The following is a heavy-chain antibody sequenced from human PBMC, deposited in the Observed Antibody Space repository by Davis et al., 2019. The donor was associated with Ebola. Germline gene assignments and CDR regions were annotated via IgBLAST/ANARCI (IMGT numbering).Heavy chain of an antibody. CDR1: GGSISSGGYS. CDR2: IYHSGST. J-gene: IGHJ4*02. D-gene: IGHD2-15*01. CDR3: AGRYCSGGSCYLGY. Sequence: SETLLTCAVSGGSISSGGYSWSWIRQPPGKGLEWIGYIYHSGSTYYNPSLKSRVTISVDRSKNQFSLKLSSVTAADTAVYYCAGRYCSGGSCYLGYWGQGTLVTVSS. V-gene: IGHV4-30-2*01.